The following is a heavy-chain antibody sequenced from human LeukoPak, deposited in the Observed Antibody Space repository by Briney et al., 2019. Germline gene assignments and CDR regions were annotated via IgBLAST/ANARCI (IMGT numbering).Heavy chain of an antibody. V-gene: IGHV3-73*01. D-gene: IGHD2-2*02. CDR1: GFTFSGSA. CDR2: IRSKANSYAT. Sequence: GGSLRLSCAASGFTFSGSAMHWVRQASGKGLEWVGRIRSKANSYATAYAASVKGRFTISRDDSKNTAYLQMNSLKTEDTAVYYCTRGVPPPDIVVVPAAISDYWGQGTLVTVSS. CDR3: TRGVPPPDIVVVPAAISDY. J-gene: IGHJ4*02.